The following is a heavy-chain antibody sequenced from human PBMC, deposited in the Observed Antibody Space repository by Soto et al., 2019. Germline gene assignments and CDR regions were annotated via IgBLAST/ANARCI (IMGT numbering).Heavy chain of an antibody. Sequence: SETLSLTCAVYGGSFSGYYWSWIRQPPGKGLEWIGEINHSGSTNYNPSLKSRVTISVDTSKNQFSLKLDSVTAADTAVYYCATKPRLEAAEFDYWGQGTQVTVSS. J-gene: IGHJ4*02. D-gene: IGHD6-13*01. V-gene: IGHV4-34*01. CDR2: INHSGST. CDR1: GGSFSGYY. CDR3: ATKPRLEAAEFDY.